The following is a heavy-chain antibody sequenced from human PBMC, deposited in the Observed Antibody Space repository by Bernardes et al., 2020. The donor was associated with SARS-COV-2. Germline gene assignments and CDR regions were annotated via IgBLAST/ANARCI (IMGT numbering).Heavy chain of an antibody. J-gene: IGHJ5*02. CDR1: GGSISSYDYY. CDR3: AREVVLRDDFWGGYSPDNWFDP. V-gene: IGHV4-61*02. CDR2: ISTSGTT. Sequence: SESLSLTCTVSGGSISSYDYYWIWLLQPAGMGLEWIGRISTSGTTNYNPSLKSRVTISLDTYKNQFSLKVTSVTAADTAVYYCAREVVLRDDFWGGYSPDNWFDPWGQGTLVTVSS. D-gene: IGHD3-3*01.